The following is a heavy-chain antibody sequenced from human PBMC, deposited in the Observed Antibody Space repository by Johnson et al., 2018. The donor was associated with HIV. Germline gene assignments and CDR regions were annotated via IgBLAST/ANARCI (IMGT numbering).Heavy chain of an antibody. CDR2: IYSGGST. CDR3: ARAAAARSSGHDAFDI. D-gene: IGHD6-6*01. J-gene: IGHJ3*02. V-gene: IGHV3-66*01. CDR1: GFTV. Sequence: VQLVESGGGVVQPGGSLRLSCVASGFTVRKGLEWVSVIYSGGSTYYADSVKGRFTISRDNSKNTVYLQMNSLRAEDTALYYCARAAAARSSGHDAFDIWGQGTMVTVSS.